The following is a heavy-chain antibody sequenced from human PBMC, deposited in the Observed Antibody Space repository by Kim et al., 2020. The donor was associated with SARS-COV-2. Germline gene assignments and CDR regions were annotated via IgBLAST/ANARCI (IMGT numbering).Heavy chain of an antibody. J-gene: IGHJ4*02. Sequence: DSVKCRFRISRDNSKNAVYLQMNRLTAEDTAIYYCAKQVVTSGITYNDFDFWGQGTLVTVSA. CDR3: AKQVVTSGITYNDFDF. D-gene: IGHD6-19*01. V-gene: IGHV3-23*01.